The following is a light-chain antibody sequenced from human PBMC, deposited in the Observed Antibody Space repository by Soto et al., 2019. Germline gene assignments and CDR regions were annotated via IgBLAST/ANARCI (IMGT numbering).Light chain of an antibody. CDR2: GSF. CDR3: QEYGSSPPYT. J-gene: IGKJ2*01. CDR1: QSVSNNY. V-gene: IGKV3-20*01. Sequence: EVVLTQSPGTLYLSPGERATLSCRASQSVSNNYFAWYQQKPGQAPRLQIFGSFNRTTGIPDRFSGSASGTDFTLTISTVESEDFTVYSCQEYGSSPPYTFGQRTKLEIK.